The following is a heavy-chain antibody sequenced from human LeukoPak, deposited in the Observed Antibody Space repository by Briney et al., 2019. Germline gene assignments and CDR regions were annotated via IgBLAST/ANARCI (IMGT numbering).Heavy chain of an antibody. CDR2: IYYSGST. J-gene: IGHJ4*02. V-gene: IGHV4-59*01. CDR1: GGSISSYY. CDR3: ARDHSGYSYGYYYFDY. Sequence: NPSETLSLTCTVSGGSISSYYWSWIRQPPGKGLEWIGYIYYSGSTNYNPSLESRVTISVDTSKNQFSLKLSSVTAADTAVYYCARDHSGYSYGYYYFDYWGQGTLVTVSS. D-gene: IGHD5-18*01.